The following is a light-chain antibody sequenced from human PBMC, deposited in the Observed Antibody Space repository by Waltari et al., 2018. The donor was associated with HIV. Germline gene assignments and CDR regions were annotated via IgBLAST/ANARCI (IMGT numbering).Light chain of an antibody. J-gene: IGKJ2*01. V-gene: IGKV1-5*03. CDR3: QQYKSYPVT. Sequence: DIQLTQSPTSLSAAVGDRVTITCRASQNINNWLAWYQQKPGETPKLLIYRASTLESGVPSRFSGSGSGTEFSLTISSLQPEDFAIYYCQQYKSYPVTFGRGT. CDR1: QNINNW. CDR2: RAS.